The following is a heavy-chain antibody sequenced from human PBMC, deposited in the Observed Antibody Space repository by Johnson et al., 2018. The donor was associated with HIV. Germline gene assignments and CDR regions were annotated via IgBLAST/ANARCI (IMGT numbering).Heavy chain of an antibody. D-gene: IGHD1-14*01. CDR1: GFTVSNTF. V-gene: IGHV3-66*02. CDR3: ARVRPGNPHDAFDI. CDR2: IYNGDSI. Sequence: VQLVESGGGLVKPGGSLRLSCVGTGFTVSNTFMDWVRQAPGKRLAWVSVIYNGDSIYYADSVRGRFTISGDNSKNTVYLQMNSLRPEDTAVYYCARVRPGNPHDAFDIWGQGTMVTVSS. J-gene: IGHJ3*02.